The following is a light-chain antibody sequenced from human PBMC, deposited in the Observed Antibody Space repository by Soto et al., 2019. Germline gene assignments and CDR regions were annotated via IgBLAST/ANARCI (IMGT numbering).Light chain of an antibody. CDR3: QQYNSYWT. V-gene: IGKV1-5*03. CDR1: QSISNS. CDR2: KAS. J-gene: IGKJ1*01. Sequence: DIQMTQSPSTLSASVGDRVTITCRATQSISNSLAWYQQKPGKAPKLLIYKASSLESGVPSRISGRGSRTEFPLTITSLQPDDFATYYCQQYNSYWTFGQGTKVEIK.